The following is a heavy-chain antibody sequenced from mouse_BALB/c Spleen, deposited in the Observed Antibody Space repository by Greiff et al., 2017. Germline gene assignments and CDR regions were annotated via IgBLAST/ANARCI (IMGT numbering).Heavy chain of an antibody. CDR1: GFSLTSYD. J-gene: IGHJ4*01. V-gene: IGHV2-9-2*01. Sequence: VQLVESGPGLVAPSQSLSITCTVSGFSLTSYDISWIRQPPGEGLEWLGVIWTGGGTNYNSAFMSRLSISKDNSKSQVFLKMNSLQTDDTAIYYCVRDRRGYAMDYWGQGTSVTVSS. CDR3: VRDRRGYAMDY. CDR2: IWTGGGT.